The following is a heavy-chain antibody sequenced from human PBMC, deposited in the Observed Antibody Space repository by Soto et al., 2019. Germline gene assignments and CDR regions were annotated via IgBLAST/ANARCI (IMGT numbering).Heavy chain of an antibody. CDR3: ARGTGTTESPYDS. D-gene: IGHD1-1*01. CDR2: VYHSGSI. J-gene: IGHJ4*02. V-gene: IGHV4-4*02. CDR1: SGSISTRNW. Sequence: QVQLQESGPGLVKPSETLSLTCTVSSGSISTRNWWSWVRQSPGKGLEWIGEVYHSGSINYSPSFTSRLTISVDKSKNQFSLKLRSVTAADTAVYYCARGTGTTESPYDSWAQGTLVTVSS.